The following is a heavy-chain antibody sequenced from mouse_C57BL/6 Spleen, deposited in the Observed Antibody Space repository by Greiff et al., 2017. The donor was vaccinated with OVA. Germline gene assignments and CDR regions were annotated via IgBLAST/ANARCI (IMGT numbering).Heavy chain of an antibody. J-gene: IGHJ3*01. CDR2: INPYNGDT. V-gene: IGHV1-20*01. CDR3: ARGEYDYDVTWFAY. D-gene: IGHD2-4*01. Sequence: EVKLMESGPELVKPGDSVKISCKASGYSFTGYFMNWVMQSHGKSLEWIGRINPYNGDTFYNQKFKGKATLTVDKSSSTAHMELRSLTSEDSAVYYCARGEYDYDVTWFAYWGQGTLVTVSA. CDR1: GYSFTGYF.